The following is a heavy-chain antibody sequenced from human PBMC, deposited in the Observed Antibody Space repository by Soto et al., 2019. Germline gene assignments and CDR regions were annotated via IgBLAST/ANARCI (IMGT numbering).Heavy chain of an antibody. V-gene: IGHV3-33*01. Sequence: QVQLVESGGGVVQPGRSLRLSCAASGFSFSSYGMHWVRQAPGKGLEWVAVIWHDGSHEYYADSVKGRFTVFRDNSKNTVNLQMNSLRADDTAVYYCARDSGDYVGGQGTLATVSS. CDR1: GFSFSSYG. CDR2: IWHDGSHE. CDR3: ARDSGDYV. J-gene: IGHJ4*02. D-gene: IGHD4-17*01.